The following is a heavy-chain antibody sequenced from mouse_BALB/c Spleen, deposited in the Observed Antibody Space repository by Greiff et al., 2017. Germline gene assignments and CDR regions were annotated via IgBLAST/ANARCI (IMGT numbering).Heavy chain of an antibody. CDR2: IWGDGST. D-gene: IGHD1-2*01. J-gene: IGHJ4*01. CDR3: ATSLRPLYDYAMDY. CDR1: GFSLTGYG. V-gene: IGHV2-6-7*01. Sequence: VKLMESGPGLVAPSQSLSITCTVSGFSLTGYGVNWVRQTPGKGLEWLGMIWGDGSTDYNSALKSRLSISKDNSKSQVFLKMNSLQTDDTARYYCATSLRPLYDYAMDYWGQGTSGTVSS.